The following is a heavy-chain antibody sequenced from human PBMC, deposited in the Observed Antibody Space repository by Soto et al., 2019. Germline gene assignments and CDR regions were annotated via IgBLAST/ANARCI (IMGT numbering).Heavy chain of an antibody. D-gene: IGHD2-2*01. CDR1: GFTFSSYS. Sequence: GGSLRLSCAASGFTFSSYSMNWVRQAPGKGLEWVSSISSSSSYIYYADSVKGRFTISRDNAKNSLYLQMNSLRAEDTAVYYCARSSDCSSTSCYGYYYYYYGMDVWGQGTTVTVSS. J-gene: IGHJ6*02. V-gene: IGHV3-21*01. CDR3: ARSSDCSSTSCYGYYYYYYGMDV. CDR2: ISSSSSYI.